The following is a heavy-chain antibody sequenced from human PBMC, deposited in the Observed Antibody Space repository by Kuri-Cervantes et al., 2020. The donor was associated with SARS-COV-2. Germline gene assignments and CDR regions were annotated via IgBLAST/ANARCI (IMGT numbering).Heavy chain of an antibody. CDR2: IKQDGSEK. D-gene: IGHD1-26*01. CDR1: GFTFSSYW. V-gene: IGHV3-7*01. J-gene: IGHJ4*02. Sequence: GESLKISCAASGFTFSSYWMSWVRQAPGKGLEWVANIKQDGSEKYYVDSVKGRFTISRDNAKNSLNLQMNSLRAEDTAVYYCARVRKVGANDYWGQGTLVTVSS. CDR3: ARVRKVGANDY.